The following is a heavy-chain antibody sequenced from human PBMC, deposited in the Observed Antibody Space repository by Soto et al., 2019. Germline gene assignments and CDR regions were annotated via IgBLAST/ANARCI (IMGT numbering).Heavy chain of an antibody. CDR2: INLKSGGT. CDR1: GYSFTDYH. CDR3: ARGDSTDCSNGVCSFFYNHEMDV. Sequence: SVKVSCKASGYSFTDYHIHWVRQAPGQGLEWLGRINLKSGGTSTAQKFQGWVTMTTDTSISTASMELTRLTSDDTAIYYCARGDSTDCSNGVCSFFYNHEMDVWGQGTTVTVSS. V-gene: IGHV1-2*04. J-gene: IGHJ6*02. D-gene: IGHD2-8*01.